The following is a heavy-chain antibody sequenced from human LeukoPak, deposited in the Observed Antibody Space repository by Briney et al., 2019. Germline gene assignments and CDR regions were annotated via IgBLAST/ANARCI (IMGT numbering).Heavy chain of an antibody. CDR3: AGSGGSFNLW. D-gene: IGHD2-15*01. CDR2: IIPILGIA. Sequence: SVKVSCKASGGTFSSYAISWVGQAPGQGPEWMGRIIPILGIANYAQKFQGRVTITADKSTSTAYMELSSLRSEDTAVYYCAGSGGSFNLWWGQGTLVTVSS. V-gene: IGHV1-69*04. CDR1: GGTFSSYA. J-gene: IGHJ4*02.